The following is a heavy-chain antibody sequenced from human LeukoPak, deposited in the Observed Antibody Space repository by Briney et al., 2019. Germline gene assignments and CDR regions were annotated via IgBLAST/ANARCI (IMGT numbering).Heavy chain of an antibody. J-gene: IGHJ4*02. Sequence: PGGSLRLSCAASGFTFSSYWMHWVRQAPGKGLVWVSRISTDGSSTSYADFVKGRFTISRDNAKNTLFLQMYSLRAEDTAVYYCARDFLWGSGSRWGQGTLVTVSS. CDR1: GFTFSSYW. D-gene: IGHD3-10*01. CDR2: ISTDGSST. CDR3: ARDFLWGSGSR. V-gene: IGHV3-74*01.